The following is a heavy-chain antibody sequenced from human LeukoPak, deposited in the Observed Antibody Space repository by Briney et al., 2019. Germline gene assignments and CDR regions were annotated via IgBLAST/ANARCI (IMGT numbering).Heavy chain of an antibody. V-gene: IGHV3-21*01. D-gene: IGHD3-10*01. Sequence: GGSLRLSCEASGFTFNTYSMNWVRQAPGKGLEWVSSITSSSIYKYYADSMKGRFTISRDNAKNSLYLQMDSLRAEDTAVYYCTRDGITMRILEYWGQGTLVTVSS. J-gene: IGHJ4*02. CDR1: GFTFNTYS. CDR2: ITSSSIYK. CDR3: TRDGITMRILEY.